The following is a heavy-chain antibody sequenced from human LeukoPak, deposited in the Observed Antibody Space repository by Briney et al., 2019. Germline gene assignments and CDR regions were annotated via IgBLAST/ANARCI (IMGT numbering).Heavy chain of an antibody. CDR1: GYTFTSYP. V-gene: IGHV1-3*01. CDR2: INAGNGNT. CDR3: ARGGPHYYDSSGYNWFDP. J-gene: IGHJ5*02. D-gene: IGHD3-22*01. Sequence: GASVKVSCKASGYTFTSYPMQWVRQAPGQRLEWMGWINAGNGNTKYSQKFQGRVTITRDTSASTAYMELSSLRSEDTAVYYCARGGPHYYDSSGYNWFDPWGQGTLVTVSS.